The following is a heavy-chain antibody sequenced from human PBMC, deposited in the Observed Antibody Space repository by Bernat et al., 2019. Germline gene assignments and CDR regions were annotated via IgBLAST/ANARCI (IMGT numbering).Heavy chain of an antibody. Sequence: QVQLQESGPGLVKLSETLSLTCTVSGGSISSYYWSWIRQPPGKGLEWIGYIYYSGSTNYNPSLKSRVTISVDTSKNQFSLKLSSVTAADTAVYYCARSPPASPFDYWGQGTLVTVSS. J-gene: IGHJ4*02. V-gene: IGHV4-59*08. CDR1: GGSISSYY. CDR3: ARSPPASPFDY. D-gene: IGHD2-2*01. CDR2: IYYSGST.